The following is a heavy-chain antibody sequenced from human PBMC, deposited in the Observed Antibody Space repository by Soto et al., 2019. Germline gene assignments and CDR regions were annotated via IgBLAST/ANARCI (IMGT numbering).Heavy chain of an antibody. Sequence: GESLKISCKGSGYSFTSYWISWVRQMPGKGLEWMGRIDPSDSYTNYSTSFPGHVTISADKSISNAYLQWSSLKASDTAMYYCASLSSTRGYYYGMDVWGQVTTVTVSS. D-gene: IGHD2-2*01. CDR3: ASLSSTRGYYYGMDV. J-gene: IGHJ6*02. CDR1: GYSFTSYW. CDR2: IDPSDSYT. V-gene: IGHV5-10-1*01.